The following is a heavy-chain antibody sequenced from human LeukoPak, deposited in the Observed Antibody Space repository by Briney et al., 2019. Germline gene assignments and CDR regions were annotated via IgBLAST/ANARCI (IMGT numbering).Heavy chain of an antibody. V-gene: IGHV4-34*01. CDR3: ARGNAYYDFWSGYLDAFDI. D-gene: IGHD3-3*01. J-gene: IGHJ3*02. CDR2: INHSGST. Sequence: GSLRLSCAASRFTFSSYSVNWVRQPPGKGLEWIGEINHSGSTNYNPSLKSRVTISVDTSKNQFSLKLSSVTAADTAVYYCARGNAYYDFWSGYLDAFDIWGQGTMVTVSS. CDR1: RFTFSSYS.